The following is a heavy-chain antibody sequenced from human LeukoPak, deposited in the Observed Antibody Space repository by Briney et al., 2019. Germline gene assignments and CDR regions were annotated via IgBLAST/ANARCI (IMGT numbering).Heavy chain of an antibody. Sequence: GGSLRLSCAASGFTFSDYYMNWVRQAPGKGLEWVSSISSSSSYIYYADSVKGRFTISRDNAKNSLYLQMNSLRAEDTAVYYCARDRHYDFWSGYPYFDYWGQGTLVTVSS. J-gene: IGHJ4*02. CDR2: ISSSSSYI. D-gene: IGHD3-3*01. V-gene: IGHV3-21*01. CDR3: ARDRHYDFWSGYPYFDY. CDR1: GFTFSDYY.